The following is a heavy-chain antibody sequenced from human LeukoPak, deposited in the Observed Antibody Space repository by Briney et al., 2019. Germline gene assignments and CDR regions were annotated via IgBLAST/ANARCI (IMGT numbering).Heavy chain of an antibody. CDR3: ARGRAADY. D-gene: IGHD5-24*01. Sequence: PGGSLRLSCAASGFTFSSYTMNWVRQAPGKGLEWVANIKQDGSEKYYVDSVKGRFTISRDNAKNSLYLQMNSLRAEDTAVYYCARGRAADYWGQGTLVTVSS. CDR1: GFTFSSYT. V-gene: IGHV3-7*01. CDR2: IKQDGSEK. J-gene: IGHJ4*02.